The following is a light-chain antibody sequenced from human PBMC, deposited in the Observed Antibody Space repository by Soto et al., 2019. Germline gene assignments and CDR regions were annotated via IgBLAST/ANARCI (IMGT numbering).Light chain of an antibody. V-gene: IGLV2-8*01. J-gene: IGLJ3*02. Sequence: QSALTQPPSASGSPGQSVAISCTGTSSDIGAYNYVSWYQQYPGKAPKLILYEVTTRPSGVPDRFSGSKSGNTASLTVSGLQADDEAHYYCQSYDSSLSGWVFGGGTKLTVL. CDR1: SSDIGAYNY. CDR2: EVT. CDR3: QSYDSSLSGWV.